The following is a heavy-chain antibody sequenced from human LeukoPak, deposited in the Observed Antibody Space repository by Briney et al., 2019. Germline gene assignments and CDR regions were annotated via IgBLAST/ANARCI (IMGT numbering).Heavy chain of an antibody. CDR3: ATGYCSGTSCSSRDY. CDR2: INSDGTST. D-gene: IGHD2-2*03. CDR1: GFTFSNYW. V-gene: IGHV3-74*01. J-gene: IGHJ4*02. Sequence: RAGGSLILSCVASGFTFSNYWMHWVRQAPGEGLVWVSRINSDGTSTRYADSVKGRFTISRDNAKSTVDLQMNSLRAEDTAVYYCATGYCSGTSCSSRDYWGQGTLVTVSS.